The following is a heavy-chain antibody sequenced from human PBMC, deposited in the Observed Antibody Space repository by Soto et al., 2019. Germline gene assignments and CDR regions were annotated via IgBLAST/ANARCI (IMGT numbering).Heavy chain of an antibody. Sequence: ASVKVSCKASGYTFTSYGISWVRQAPGQGLEWMGWISAYNGNANYRQDLQGRVTMTTDTSTKTAYMELKSLRSDDTAVYYCARGGYDFWSGYFTPPGPRYYYGMDVWGQGTTVTVSS. CDR1: GYTFTSYG. V-gene: IGHV1-18*04. CDR2: ISAYNGNA. J-gene: IGHJ6*02. D-gene: IGHD3-3*01. CDR3: ARGGYDFWSGYFTPPGPRYYYGMDV.